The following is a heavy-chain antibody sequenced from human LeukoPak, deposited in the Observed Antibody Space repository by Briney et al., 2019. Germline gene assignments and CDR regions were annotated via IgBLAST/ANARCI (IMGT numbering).Heavy chain of an antibody. CDR2: IYYSGSA. J-gene: IGHJ5*02. CDR3: ARGNIAVAGVIDP. V-gene: IGHV4-59*01. D-gene: IGHD6-19*01. Sequence: PSETLSLTCTVSGASISSYYWSWIRQPPGKRLEWIGYIYYSGSANYNPSLKSRVTISVDTSKNQFSLKLTSVTAADTAVYYCARGNIAVAGVIDPWGQGTLVTVSS. CDR1: GASISSYY.